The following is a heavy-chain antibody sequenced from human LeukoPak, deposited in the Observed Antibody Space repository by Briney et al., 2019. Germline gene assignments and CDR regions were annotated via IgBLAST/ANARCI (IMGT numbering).Heavy chain of an antibody. CDR1: GYTFTGYY. Sequence: ASVKVSCKASGYTFTGYYMHWVRQAPGQGLEWMGWINPNSGDTNYAQKFQGRVTMTRDTSISTAYMELSRLRSDDTAVYYCARASSGPYSGSYGTFDYWGQGTLVTVSS. CDR3: ARASSGPYSGSYGTFDY. CDR2: INPNSGDT. D-gene: IGHD1-26*01. V-gene: IGHV1-2*02. J-gene: IGHJ4*02.